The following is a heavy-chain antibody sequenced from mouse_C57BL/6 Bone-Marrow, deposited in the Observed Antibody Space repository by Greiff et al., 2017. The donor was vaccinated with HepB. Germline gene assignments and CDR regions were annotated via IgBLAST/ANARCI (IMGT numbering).Heavy chain of an antibody. V-gene: IGHV6-3*01. Sequence: EVHLVESGGGLVQPGGSMKLSCVASGFTFSNYWMNWVRQSPEKGLEWVAQIRLKSDNYATHYAESVKGRFTISRDDSKSSVYLQMNNLRAEDTGIYYCTDDYLYYYAMDYWGQGTSVTVSS. D-gene: IGHD2-4*01. CDR2: IRLKSDNYAT. J-gene: IGHJ4*01. CDR3: TDDYLYYYAMDY. CDR1: GFTFSNYW.